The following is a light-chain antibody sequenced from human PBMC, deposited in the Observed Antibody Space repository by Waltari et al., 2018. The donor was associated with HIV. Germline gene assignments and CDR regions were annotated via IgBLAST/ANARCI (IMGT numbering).Light chain of an antibody. CDR2: EVS. CDR3: NSYISTTTVM. J-gene: IGLJ3*02. V-gene: IGLV2-14*01. Sequence: QSALTQPASVSGSPGQSIPISCTGTSRDVGGYKDVSWYQQHPGKAPKLLIYEVSHRPSGVSTRFSGPKSGDTASLTISGLQAEDEADYYCNSYISTTTVMFGGGTKLTVL. CDR1: SRDVGGYKD.